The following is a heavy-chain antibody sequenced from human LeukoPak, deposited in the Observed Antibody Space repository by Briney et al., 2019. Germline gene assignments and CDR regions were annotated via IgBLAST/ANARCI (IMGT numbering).Heavy chain of an antibody. V-gene: IGHV1-2*04. CDR2: INPNSGGT. Sequence: ASVKVSCKASGYTFTGYYMHWVRQAPGQGLEWMGWINPNSGGTNYAQKFQGWVTMTRDTSISTAYMELSRLRSDDTAVYYCARGGPTYGSKYNWFDPWGQGTLVTVSS. D-gene: IGHD4/OR15-4a*01. CDR3: ARGGPTYGSKYNWFDP. J-gene: IGHJ5*02. CDR1: GYTFTGYY.